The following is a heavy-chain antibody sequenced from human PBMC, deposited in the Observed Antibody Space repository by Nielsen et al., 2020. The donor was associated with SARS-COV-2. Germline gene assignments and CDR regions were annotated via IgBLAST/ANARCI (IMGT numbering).Heavy chain of an antibody. CDR2: INPSGGST. V-gene: IGHV1-46*01. CDR1: GYTFTSYY. Sequence: ASVKVSCKASGYTFTSYYMHWVRQAPGQGLEWMGIINPSGGSTSYAQKFQGRVTMTTDTSTSTAYMELRSLRSDDTAVYYCARDQLGYCSSTSCRAFDYWGQGTLVTVSS. D-gene: IGHD2-2*01. CDR3: ARDQLGYCSSTSCRAFDY. J-gene: IGHJ4*02.